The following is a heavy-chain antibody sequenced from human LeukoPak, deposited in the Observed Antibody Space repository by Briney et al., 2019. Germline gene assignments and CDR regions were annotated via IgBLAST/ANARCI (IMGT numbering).Heavy chain of an antibody. D-gene: IGHD3-10*01. J-gene: IGHJ4*02. CDR2: IYYSGST. Sequence: PSETLSLTCTVSGGSISSSSYYWGWIRQPPGKGLEWIGSIYYSGSTYYNPSLKSRVTISVDTSKNQFSLKLSSVTAADTAVYYCARENYGSGSRGFGYWGQGTLVTVSS. CDR1: GGSISSSSYY. V-gene: IGHV4-39*07. CDR3: ARENYGSGSRGFGY.